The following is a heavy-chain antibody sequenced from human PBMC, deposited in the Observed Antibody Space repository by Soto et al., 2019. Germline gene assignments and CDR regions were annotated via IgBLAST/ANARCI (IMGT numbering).Heavy chain of an antibody. J-gene: IGHJ4*02. D-gene: IGHD5-12*01. Sequence: GASVKVPCKASGYNFRNYGITWLRQAPGQGLEWVGWIGAYNGNRKYLQKLQGRVTMTTDTSTNTAYMELTSLKSDDTAVYYCARVIGVASMDHWGQGTQVTVSS. CDR2: IGAYNGNR. CDR1: GYNFRNYG. V-gene: IGHV1-18*01. CDR3: ARVIGVASMDH.